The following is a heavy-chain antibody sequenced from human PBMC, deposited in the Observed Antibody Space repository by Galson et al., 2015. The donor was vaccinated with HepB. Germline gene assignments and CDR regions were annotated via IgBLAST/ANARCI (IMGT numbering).Heavy chain of an antibody. CDR3: ARDLPPLAARSPYFDL. D-gene: IGHD6-6*01. J-gene: IGHJ2*01. V-gene: IGHV3-23*01. Sequence: QAPGKGPEWVSSISDTGGSKYYADSVRGRFTLFRDTSKNTLYLQMNSLRVEDTAIYYCARDLPPLAARSPYFDLWGRGTLVTVSS. CDR2: ISDTGGSK.